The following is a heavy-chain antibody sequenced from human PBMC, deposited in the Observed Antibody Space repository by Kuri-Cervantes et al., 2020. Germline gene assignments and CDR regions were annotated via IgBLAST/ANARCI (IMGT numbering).Heavy chain of an antibody. J-gene: IGHJ6*02. D-gene: IGHD4-23*01. CDR3: AMDLSVTTLVQYYYYGVDV. CDR1: GSTSRTYS. CDR2: ISSSRSTI. V-gene: IGHV3-48*02. Sequence: ETLSPPWAASGSTSRTYSMDWVRQAPGKGLEWVSYISSSRSTIYYADSVKGRFTISRDNAKNSPFLQMNSLRDEDTAVYYCAMDLSVTTLVQYYYYGVDVWGQGTTVTVSS.